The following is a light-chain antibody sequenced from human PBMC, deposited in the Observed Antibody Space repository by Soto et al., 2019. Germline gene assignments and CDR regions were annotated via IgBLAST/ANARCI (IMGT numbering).Light chain of an antibody. J-gene: IGKJ1*01. CDR2: WAS. V-gene: IGKV4-1*01. CDR1: QRVLYSSNNKNY. Sequence: DIVMTQSPDSLAVSLGERATINCKSSQRVLYSSNNKNYLAWYQQKPGQPPKLLIYWASTREPGVPDRFSGSGSGTDFTLTISSLQAEDVAVYYCQQYYRPWTFGQGTKVEIK. CDR3: QQYYRPWT.